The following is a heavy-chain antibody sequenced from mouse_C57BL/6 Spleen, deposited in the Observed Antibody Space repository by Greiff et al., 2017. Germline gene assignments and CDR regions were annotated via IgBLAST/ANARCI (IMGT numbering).Heavy chain of an antibody. CDR2: INPNYGTT. V-gene: IGHV1-39*01. Sequence: EVKLMESGPELVKPGASVQISCKASGYSFTDYNMNWVKQSNGKSLEWIGVINPNYGTTSYNQKFKGKATLTVDQSSSTAYMQLNSLTSEVSAVYYCAKEITTVVATPYFDVWGTGTTVTVSS. D-gene: IGHD1-1*01. CDR3: AKEITTVVATPYFDV. CDR1: GYSFTDYN. J-gene: IGHJ1*03.